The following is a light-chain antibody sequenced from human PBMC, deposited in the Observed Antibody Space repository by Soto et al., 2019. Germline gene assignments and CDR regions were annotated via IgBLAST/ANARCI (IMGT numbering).Light chain of an antibody. Sequence: EIVLTQSPGTLSLSPGERATLSCRASQSVSINSLAWYQQKPGQAPRLLIHGASSRATGIPDRFSGSGSGTDFTLTISRLEPEECAVYYCQQFGTSSVTFGEGTKVEIK. CDR1: QSVSINS. CDR3: QQFGTSSVT. J-gene: IGKJ4*01. V-gene: IGKV3-20*01. CDR2: GAS.